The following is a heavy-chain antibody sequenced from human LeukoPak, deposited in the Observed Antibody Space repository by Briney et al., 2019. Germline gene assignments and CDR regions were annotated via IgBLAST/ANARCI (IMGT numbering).Heavy chain of an antibody. D-gene: IGHD3-10*01. CDR3: ARVRAIRGVIGDAFDI. CDR2: MNSDGSST. Sequence: GGSLRLSCAASGFTFSTYRMHWVRQGPGKGLVWVSGMNSDGSSTVYADSVKGRFTISRDNAKNTLYLQMNSLRAEDTAVYYCARVRAIRGVIGDAFDIWGQGTMVTVSS. J-gene: IGHJ3*02. CDR1: GFTFSTYR. V-gene: IGHV3-74*01.